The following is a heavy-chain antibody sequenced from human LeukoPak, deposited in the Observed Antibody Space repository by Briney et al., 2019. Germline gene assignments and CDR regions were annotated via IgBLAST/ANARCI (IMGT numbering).Heavy chain of an antibody. J-gene: IGHJ4*02. D-gene: IGHD2-15*01. Sequence: SQTLSLTCAVSGGSISSGGYSWSWIRQPPGKGLEWIGYIYYSGSTYYNPSLKSRVTISVDTSKNQFSLKLSSVTAADTAVYYCARNGLGEVATDYWGQGTLVTVSS. V-gene: IGHV4-30-4*07. CDR3: ARNGLGEVATDY. CDR1: GGSISSGGYS. CDR2: IYYSGST.